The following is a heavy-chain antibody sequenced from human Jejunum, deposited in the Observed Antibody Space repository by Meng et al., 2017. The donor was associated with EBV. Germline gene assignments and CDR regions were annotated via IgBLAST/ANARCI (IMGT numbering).Heavy chain of an antibody. CDR3: ARDYSDSSRQGY. CDR2: INPNSGGT. Sequence: QVELVQSGAEVKQPGASVRVCCKASGYTFTGYFIHWVRQAPGQGLEWMGRINPNSGGTSYTQKFQGRVTMTRDTSITTAYMELSRLGSDDTAVYYCARDYSDSSRQGYWGQGTLVTVSS. CDR1: GYTFTGYF. D-gene: IGHD3-22*01. V-gene: IGHV1-2*06. J-gene: IGHJ4*02.